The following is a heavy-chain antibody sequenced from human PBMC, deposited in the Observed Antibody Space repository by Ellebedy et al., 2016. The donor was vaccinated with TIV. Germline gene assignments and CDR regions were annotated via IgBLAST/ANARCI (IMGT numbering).Heavy chain of an antibody. CDR1: GGSFSGYY. J-gene: IGHJ4*02. D-gene: IGHD4-17*01. CDR2: INHSGST. CDR3: ARWSYGDYSYFDY. Sequence: MPSETLSLTCAVYGGSFSGYYWSWIRQPPGKGLEWIGEINHSGSTNYNPSLKSRVTISVDTSKNQFSLKLSSVTAADTAVYYCARWSYGDYSYFDYWGQGTLVTVSS. V-gene: IGHV4-34*01.